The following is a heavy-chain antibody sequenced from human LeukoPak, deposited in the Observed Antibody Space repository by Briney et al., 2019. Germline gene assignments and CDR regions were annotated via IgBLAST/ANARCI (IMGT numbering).Heavy chain of an antibody. Sequence: PGGSLRLSCAASGFTFSNYGMQWVRQAPGKGLEWVAFIRYDGSDKYYADSVKGRFTISRDNSKNTLYLQMNSLRAEDTAVYCCAKDALQSGTYPTLDYWGQGILVTVSS. CDR1: GFTFSNYG. CDR2: IRYDGSDK. V-gene: IGHV3-30*02. J-gene: IGHJ4*02. CDR3: AKDALQSGTYPTLDY. D-gene: IGHD3-10*01.